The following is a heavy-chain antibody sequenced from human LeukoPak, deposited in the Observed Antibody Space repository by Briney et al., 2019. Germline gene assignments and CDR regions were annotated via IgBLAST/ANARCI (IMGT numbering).Heavy chain of an antibody. J-gene: IGHJ4*02. CDR1: GFTFSGSA. CDR2: IRSKANSYAT. V-gene: IGHV3-73*01. CDR3: TSHDYYDSSGPNY. D-gene: IGHD3-22*01. Sequence: GGSLRLSCAASGFTFSGSAMHWVRQASGKGLEWVGRIRSKANSYATAYAASVKGRFTISRDDSKNTAYLQMNSLKTEDTAVYYCTSHDYYDSSGPNYWGQGTLVTVSS.